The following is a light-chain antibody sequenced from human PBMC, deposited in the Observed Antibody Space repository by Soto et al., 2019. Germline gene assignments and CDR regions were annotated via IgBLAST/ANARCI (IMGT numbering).Light chain of an antibody. CDR1: QGIDTY. Sequence: DIHLTQSPSFLSASVGDRVTITCRASQGIDTYLAWYQQKPGKAPKLLIYAASFLQSGVPSRFSGSGSGTEFTLTISSLQPEDFAAYFCQQLNSHPFIFDQGTRLEIK. J-gene: IGKJ5*01. CDR2: AAS. V-gene: IGKV1-9*01. CDR3: QQLNSHPFI.